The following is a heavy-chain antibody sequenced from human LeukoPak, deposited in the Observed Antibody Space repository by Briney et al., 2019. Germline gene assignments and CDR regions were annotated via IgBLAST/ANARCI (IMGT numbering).Heavy chain of an antibody. CDR3: AKGWEFRVVIPAAVS. V-gene: IGHV3-23*01. CDR1: VCIFSSYA. CDR2: ISGSGEST. Sequence: GGSLTLSCEGCVCIFSSYAMTWVRQAPGKGLQWVSSISGSGESTYYADSMKGRFTISRDNSKNTLSLQMNSLRAEDTAVYFCAKGWEFRVVIPAAVSWGQGTLVTVSS. D-gene: IGHD3-3*01. J-gene: IGHJ5*02.